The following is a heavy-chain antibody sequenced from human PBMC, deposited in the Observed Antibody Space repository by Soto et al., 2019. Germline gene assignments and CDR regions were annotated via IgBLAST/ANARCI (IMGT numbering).Heavy chain of an antibody. V-gene: IGHV3-11*01. CDR1: GFTFSDYY. CDR3: VRVGTFFGVITPLDYYYFAMDV. J-gene: IGHJ6*02. CDR2: ISSSSRTI. D-gene: IGHD3-3*01. Sequence: QVQLVESGGGLVKPGGSLRLSCAASGFTFSDYYMSWIRQAPGKGLEWFSYISSSSRTIYYADSVKGRFTISRDDAKNSLYLQMNSLRAEDTAFYYCVRVGTFFGVITPLDYYYFAMDVWGQVTTVTVSS.